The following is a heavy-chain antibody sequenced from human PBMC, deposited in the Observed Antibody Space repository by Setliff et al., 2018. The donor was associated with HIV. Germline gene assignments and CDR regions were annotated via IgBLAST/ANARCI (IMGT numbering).Heavy chain of an antibody. V-gene: IGHV4-61*05. CDR2: IYYSGST. CDR1: GGSISSDSYY. J-gene: IGHJ4*02. Sequence: PSETLSLTCNVSGGSISSDSYYWGWIRQPPGKGLEWIGSIYYSGSTNYNPSLKSRVTISVDKSKNQFSLELNSVTAADTAVYYCARDQRLSYWGQGTLVTVSS. CDR3: ARDQRLSY.